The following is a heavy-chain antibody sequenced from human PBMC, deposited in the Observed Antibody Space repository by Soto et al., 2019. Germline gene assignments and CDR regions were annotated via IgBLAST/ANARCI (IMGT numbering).Heavy chain of an antibody. D-gene: IGHD3-22*01. Sequence: PWGSLRLSWEAAGFSRCGYRMCRVRQAPGKGLEWVANIKQDGSEKYYVDSVKGRFTISRDNAKNSLYLQMTSLRADDTAVYYCARDSPFDASSGYLEYWGQGTLVTVSS. CDR1: GFSRCGYR. CDR2: IKQDGSEK. J-gene: IGHJ4*02. V-gene: IGHV3-7*01. CDR3: ARDSPFDASSGYLEY.